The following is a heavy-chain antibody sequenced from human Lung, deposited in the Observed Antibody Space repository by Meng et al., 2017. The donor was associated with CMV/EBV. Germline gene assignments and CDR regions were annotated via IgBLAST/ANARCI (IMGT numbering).Heavy chain of an antibody. J-gene: IGHJ4*02. V-gene: IGHV3-33*01. CDR2: IWSDGTKK. CDR1: GFVFSSFA. CDR3: ARPISLNGEACLH. D-gene: IGHD1-1*01. Sequence: ASGFVFSSFAMHWVRQAPGKGLEWVGLIWSDGTKKYYTDSVKGRFTISRDNSQNTLFLQMNSLRAEDSGVYYCARPISLNGEACLHWGQGTLVTVSS.